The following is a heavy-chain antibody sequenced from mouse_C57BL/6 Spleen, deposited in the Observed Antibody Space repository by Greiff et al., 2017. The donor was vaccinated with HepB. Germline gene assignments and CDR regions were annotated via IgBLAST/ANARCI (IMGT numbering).Heavy chain of an antibody. J-gene: IGHJ3*01. CDR1: GYTFTSYW. CDR3: AGVFAY. CDR2: IDPSDSYT. V-gene: IGHV1-50*01. Sequence: VQLQQPGAELVKPGASVKLSCKASGYTFTSYWMQWVKQRPGQGLEWIGEIDPSDSYTNYNQKFKGKATLTVDTSSSTAYMQLISLTYEDSAVYYCAGVFAYWGQGTLVTVSA.